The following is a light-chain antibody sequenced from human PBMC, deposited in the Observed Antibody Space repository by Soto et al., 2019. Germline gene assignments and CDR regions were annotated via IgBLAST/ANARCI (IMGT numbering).Light chain of an antibody. CDR2: DVT. V-gene: IGLV2-11*01. Sequence: QSALTQPRSVSGSPGQSVTISCTGASSDIGRYNYVSWYQQHPGKAPKLMIYDVTKRPSGVPDRFSGSRSGNTASLTISGLQAEDEADYYCCSYAGTYPVFGGGTQLTVL. J-gene: IGLJ3*02. CDR1: SSDIGRYNY. CDR3: CSYAGTYPV.